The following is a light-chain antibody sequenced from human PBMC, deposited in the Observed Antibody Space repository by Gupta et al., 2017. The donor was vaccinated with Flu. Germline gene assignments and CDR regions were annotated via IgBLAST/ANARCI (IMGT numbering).Light chain of an antibody. V-gene: IGLV2-8*01. J-gene: IGLJ1*01. CDR3: SAYAGANSVYV. Sequence: QSALTQPPSASGSPGQSVTISCTGTISDIDDYNLVSWYQQYPGKVPKLMIYEVNKRPSGFPGRYSGSRSSTTATLTVTGLQAEDKADYDCSAYAGANSVYVFGTGTKVTVL. CDR1: ISDIDDYNL. CDR2: EVN.